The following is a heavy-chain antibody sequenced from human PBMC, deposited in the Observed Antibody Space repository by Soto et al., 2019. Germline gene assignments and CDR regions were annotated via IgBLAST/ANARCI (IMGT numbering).Heavy chain of an antibody. V-gene: IGHV3-66*01. Sequence: VESGGGLVQPGGSLRLSCAASGFTVSNTHMSWVRQAPGQGLEWVSVIFGAGRTYHADSVKGRFTISRDTSKNTVSLQMNSLRAEDTAVYYCARGWDYFDYWGQGTLVTVSS. CDR1: GFTVSNTH. D-gene: IGHD3-16*01. J-gene: IGHJ4*02. CDR2: IFGAGRT. CDR3: ARGWDYFDY.